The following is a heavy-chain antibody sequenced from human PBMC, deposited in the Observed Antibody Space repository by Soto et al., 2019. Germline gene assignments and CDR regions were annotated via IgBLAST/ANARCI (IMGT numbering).Heavy chain of an antibody. Sequence: GGSLRLSCAVSGFTFDDSAMHWVRQAPEKGLEWVSGINWKSDIGYADSVKGRFTISRDNAENSLYLQINSLRAEDTALYYCAISQDRGGRTTFIYWGQGTQVTVSS. CDR3: AISQDRGGRTTFIY. V-gene: IGHV3-9*01. D-gene: IGHD3-16*01. J-gene: IGHJ4*02. CDR1: GFTFDDSA. CDR2: INWKSDI.